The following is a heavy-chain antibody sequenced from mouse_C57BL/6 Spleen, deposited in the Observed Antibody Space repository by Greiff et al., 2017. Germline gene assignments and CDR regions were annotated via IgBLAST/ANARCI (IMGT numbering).Heavy chain of an antibody. CDR1: GYAFSSSW. D-gene: IGHD1-1*01. CDR3: ARDYYGRISFDY. J-gene: IGHJ2*01. Sequence: VQLQQSGPELVKPGASVKISCKASGYAFSSSWMNWVKQRPGQGLEWIGQIYPGDGDTNYNGKFKGKATLTVDKSSSTAYMQLSSLTSEYSAVYFCARDYYGRISFDYWGQGTTLTVSS. V-gene: IGHV1-82*01. CDR2: IYPGDGDT.